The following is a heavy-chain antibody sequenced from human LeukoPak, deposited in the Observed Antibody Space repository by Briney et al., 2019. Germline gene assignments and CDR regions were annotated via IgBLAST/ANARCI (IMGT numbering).Heavy chain of an antibody. CDR3: VMFTVDSEDY. J-gene: IGHJ4*02. CDR1: GFTSSSYW. CDR2: ITSDGSST. V-gene: IGHV3-74*01. Sequence: GGSLRLSCAASGFTSSSYWMHWGREAPEEGLGWVSRITSDGSSTNYADSVTARFTISRDNAKNTLYLQMNSLRAEDTAVYYWVMFTVDSEDYWGQGTLVTVSP. D-gene: IGHD2-21*01.